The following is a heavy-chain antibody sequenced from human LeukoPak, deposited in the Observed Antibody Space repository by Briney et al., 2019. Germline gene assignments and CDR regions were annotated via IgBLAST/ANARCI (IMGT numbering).Heavy chain of an antibody. J-gene: IGHJ2*01. CDR3: ARLYSNYGFGSGYFDL. CDR2: IYPGDPDT. D-gene: IGHD4-11*01. V-gene: IGHV5-51*01. Sequence: GGSLEICCKGSGYSFTSYWIGWVRQLPGKGLEWMGIIYPGDPDTRYSTSFQVQVTISAAKSISTAYLQWSSLKASDTAMYYCARLYSNYGFGSGYFDLWGRGTLVTVSS. CDR1: GYSFTSYW.